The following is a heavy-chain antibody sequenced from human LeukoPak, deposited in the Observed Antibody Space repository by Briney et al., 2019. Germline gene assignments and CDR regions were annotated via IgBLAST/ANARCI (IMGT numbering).Heavy chain of an antibody. CDR2: IYHSGST. V-gene: IGHV4-4*02. CDR3: GSRRTAMFGVIKGPIDY. J-gene: IGHJ4*02. Sequence: PSGTLSLTCAVSGGSITSSNWWSWVRQPPGKGLEWIGEIYHSGSTNYNPSLKSRVSISFDTSKNQFSLKLTSVTAADTAVYYCGSRRTAMFGVIKGPIDYWGQGTLVTVSS. CDR1: GGSITSSNW. D-gene: IGHD3-3*01.